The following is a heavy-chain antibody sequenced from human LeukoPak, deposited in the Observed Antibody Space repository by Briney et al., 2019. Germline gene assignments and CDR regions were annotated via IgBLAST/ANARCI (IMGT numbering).Heavy chain of an antibody. CDR3: ARSRRVPAAGGVFDY. J-gene: IGHJ4*02. D-gene: IGHD2-2*01. Sequence: PSETLSLTCAVYGGSFSGYYWSWIRQPPGKGLEWIGEINHSGSTNYNPSLTSRVTISVDTSKNQFSLTLSSVTAADTAVYYCARSRRVPAAGGVFDYWGQGTLVTVSS. CDR1: GGSFSGYY. V-gene: IGHV4-34*01. CDR2: INHSGST.